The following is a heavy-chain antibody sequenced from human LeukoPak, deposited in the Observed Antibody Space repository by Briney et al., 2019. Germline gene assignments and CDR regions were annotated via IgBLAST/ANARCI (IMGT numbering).Heavy chain of an antibody. CDR2: ISSSSDSI. J-gene: IGHJ4*02. CDR3: TKSSIRFSGQADH. V-gene: IGHV3-48*04. D-gene: IGHD3-16*01. CDR1: GFTFSTYG. Sequence: GGSLRLSCAASGFTFSTYGMTWGRQAPGKGREWISYISSSSDSIKYADSVKGRFTSSRDNAKNSLYRQMNSLRAEDTAVHYCTKSSIRFSGQADHWGQGNLVTVSS.